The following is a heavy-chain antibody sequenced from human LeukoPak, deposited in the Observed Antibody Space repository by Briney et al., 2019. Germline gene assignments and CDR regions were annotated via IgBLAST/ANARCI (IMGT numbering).Heavy chain of an antibody. D-gene: IGHD2-21*02. CDR2: INHSGST. Sequence: SETLSLTCTVSGGSLSSFYWSWIRQPPGEGLEWIGEINHSGSTNYNPSLKSRVTISVDTSKNQFSLKLSSVTAADTAVYYCARRLCGGDCYSTFSYWGQGTLVTVSS. CDR1: GGSLSSFY. CDR3: ARRLCGGDCYSTFSY. V-gene: IGHV4-34*01. J-gene: IGHJ4*02.